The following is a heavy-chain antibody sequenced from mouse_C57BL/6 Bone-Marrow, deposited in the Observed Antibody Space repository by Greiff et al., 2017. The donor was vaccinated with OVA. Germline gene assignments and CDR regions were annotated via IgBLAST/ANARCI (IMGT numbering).Heavy chain of an antibody. Sequence: EVQLQESGPGLVKPSQSLSLTCSVTGYSLTSGYYWNWIRQFPGNKLEWMGYISYDGSNNYNPSLKNRISITRDTSKNQFFLKLNSVTTEDTATYYCARLRLGYYFDYWGQGTTLTVSS. CDR3: ARLRLGYYFDY. J-gene: IGHJ2*01. CDR1: GYSLTSGYY. CDR2: ISYDGSN. V-gene: IGHV3-6*01. D-gene: IGHD2-12*01.